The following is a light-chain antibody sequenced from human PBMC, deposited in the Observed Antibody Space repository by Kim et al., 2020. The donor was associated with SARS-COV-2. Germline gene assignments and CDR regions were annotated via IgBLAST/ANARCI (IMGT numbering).Light chain of an antibody. CDR2: GKN. V-gene: IGLV3-19*01. CDR1: SLRSYY. CDR3: NSRDSNDNVV. J-gene: IGLJ3*02. Sequence: SSELTQDPAVSVALGQTVRITCLGDSLRSYYATWYQQKPGQAPILVIYGKNNRPSGIPDRFAGSSSGNTASLTITETQAGDEADYYCNSRDSNDNVVFGG.